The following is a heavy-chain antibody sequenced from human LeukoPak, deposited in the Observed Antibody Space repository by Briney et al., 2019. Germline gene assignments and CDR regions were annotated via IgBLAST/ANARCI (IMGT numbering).Heavy chain of an antibody. D-gene: IGHD5-18*01. J-gene: IGHJ4*02. CDR3: ATGHSYGYDY. V-gene: IGHV3-74*01. Sequence: GGSLRLSCAASGLTFGDFWMHWVRQPPGKGLVWVALVKGDGRTTIYADSVKGRFTISRDNAKNTLYLQMNSLRADDSGVYYCATGHSYGYDYWGQGVLVTVSS. CDR1: GLTFGDFW. CDR2: VKGDGRTT.